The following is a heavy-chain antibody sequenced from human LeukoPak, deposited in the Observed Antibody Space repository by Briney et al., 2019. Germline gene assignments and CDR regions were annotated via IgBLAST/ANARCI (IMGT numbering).Heavy chain of an antibody. CDR2: ISSSGSTT. D-gene: IGHD6-25*01. CDR1: GFTFSSYE. CDR3: ARDWIAAAPYYYYMDV. J-gene: IGHJ6*03. Sequence: PGGSLRLSCAASGFTFSSYEMNWVRQAPGKGLEWVSYISSSGSTTYYADSVKGRFTISRDNSKNTLYLQMNSLRAEDTAVYYCARDWIAAAPYYYYMDVWGKGTTVTISS. V-gene: IGHV3-48*03.